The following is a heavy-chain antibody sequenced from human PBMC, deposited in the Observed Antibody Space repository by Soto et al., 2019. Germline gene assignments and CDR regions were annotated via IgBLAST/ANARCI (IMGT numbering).Heavy chain of an antibody. Sequence: SGPTLVNPTQTLTLTCTFSGFSLSTSGMCVSWIRQPPGKALEWLALIDWDDDKYYSTSLKTRLTISKDTSKNQVVLTMTNMDPVDTATYYCARMGLYDSSGYYRGKYYYYYYGMDVWGQGT. CDR2: IDWDDDK. CDR1: GFSLSTSGMC. CDR3: ARMGLYDSSGYYRGKYYYYYYGMDV. V-gene: IGHV2-70*01. J-gene: IGHJ6*02. D-gene: IGHD3-22*01.